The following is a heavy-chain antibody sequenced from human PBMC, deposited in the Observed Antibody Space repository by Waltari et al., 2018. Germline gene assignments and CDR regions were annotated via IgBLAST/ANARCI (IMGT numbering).Heavy chain of an antibody. Sequence: QVQLQESGPGLVKPSQPLSLTCTVSVDSITRNSFSWNCVRQPAGKGLEWIGRFYSNEYIKYNPTLKSSVTISRDTAKKQFFLKLTSVTAADTAFYYCAREVTKVELGRRLPHFFDSWGQGTLVTVSS. CDR1: VDSITRNSFS. CDR2: FYSNEYI. J-gene: IGHJ4*02. CDR3: AREVTKVELGRRLPHFFDS. V-gene: IGHV4-61*02. D-gene: IGHD7-27*01.